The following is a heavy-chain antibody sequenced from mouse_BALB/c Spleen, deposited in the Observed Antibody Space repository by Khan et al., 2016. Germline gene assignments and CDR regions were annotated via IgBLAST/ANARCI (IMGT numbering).Heavy chain of an antibody. J-gene: IGHJ3*01. CDR2: LSYSGST. Sequence: EVQLQESGPGLVKPSQSLSLTCTVTVYSITSDYAWNWIRQFPGNKLEWMGYLSYSGSTSYNPSLKSRISITRDTSKNQFFLQLNSVTTEDTATYYCARDDYGFAYWGQGTLVTVSA. V-gene: IGHV3-2*02. D-gene: IGHD2-4*01. CDR1: VYSITSDYA. CDR3: ARDDYGFAY.